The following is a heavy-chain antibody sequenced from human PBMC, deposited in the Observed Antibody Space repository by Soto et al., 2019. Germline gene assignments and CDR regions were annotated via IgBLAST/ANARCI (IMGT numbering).Heavy chain of an antibody. CDR3: ARDEGLGVSPEVDAFDI. Sequence: GGSLRLSCAASGFTFSSYSMNWVRQAPGKGLEWVSSISSSSSYIYYADSVKGRFTISRDNAKNSLYLQMNSLRAEDTAVYDCARDEGLGVSPEVDAFDIWGQGTMVTVSS. D-gene: IGHD2-8*01. V-gene: IGHV3-21*01. CDR1: GFTFSSYS. CDR2: ISSSSSYI. J-gene: IGHJ3*02.